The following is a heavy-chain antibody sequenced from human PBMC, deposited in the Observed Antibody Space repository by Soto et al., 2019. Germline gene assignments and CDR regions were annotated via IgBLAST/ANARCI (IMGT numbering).Heavy chain of an antibody. Sequence: PGGSLRLSCAASGFIFNGYAMNWVRRAPGKGLEWVSTVSRSDGTTYYADSVKGRFTISRDNSKSTVDLQMNSLRAEDTAVYYCAIDFDGSGYSWGQYYHGMDVWGQGTTVTVSS. CDR1: GFIFNGYA. CDR3: AIDFDGSGYSWGQYYHGMDV. J-gene: IGHJ6*02. CDR2: VSRSDGTT. D-gene: IGHD3-22*01. V-gene: IGHV3-23*01.